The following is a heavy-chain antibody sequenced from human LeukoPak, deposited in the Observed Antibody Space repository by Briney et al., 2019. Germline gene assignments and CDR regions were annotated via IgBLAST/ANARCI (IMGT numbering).Heavy chain of an antibody. CDR1: GGSISDYY. CDR2: FFYSGTT. V-gene: IGHV4-59*01. Sequence: SETLSLTCTVPGGSISDYYWSWIRQPPGKGLEWIGYFFYSGTTSYNPSLKSRVAISGDTSKNQFTLKLSSVNAADTAIYYCATYRQVLLPFESWGQGTLVTVSS. J-gene: IGHJ4*02. CDR3: ATYRQVLLPFES. D-gene: IGHD2-8*02.